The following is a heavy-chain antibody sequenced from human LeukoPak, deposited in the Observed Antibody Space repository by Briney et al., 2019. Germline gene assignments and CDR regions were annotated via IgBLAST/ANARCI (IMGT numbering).Heavy chain of an antibody. J-gene: IGHJ3*02. CDR2: IWYDGSNE. CDR3: TRETGICATPNSCHDVFDI. D-gene: IGHD2-15*01. CDR1: GFTFSSYG. V-gene: IGHV3-33*01. Sequence: GGSLRLSCVASGFTFSSYGMHWLRQAPGKGLEWLTIIWYDGSNEYYVDSVRGRFTISRDNSKKTLYLQMNSLRAEDTAVYYCTRETGICATPNSCHDVFDIWGQRKIFTLSS.